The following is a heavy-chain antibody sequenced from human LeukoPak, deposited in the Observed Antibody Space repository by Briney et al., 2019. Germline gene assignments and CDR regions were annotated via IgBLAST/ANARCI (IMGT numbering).Heavy chain of an antibody. Sequence: PSETLSLTCNVSGDSLNKNLWIWIRQPPGKRLEWLGYIYYTGSTRYNPSLKSRVTMSVDTSKNQFSLKVNSVTAADTAVYYCARRSYYYDNSGYYYFDYWGQGTLVTVSS. CDR2: IYYTGST. CDR3: ARRSYYYDNSGYYYFDY. D-gene: IGHD3-22*01. CDR1: GDSLNKNL. J-gene: IGHJ4*02. V-gene: IGHV4-59*01.